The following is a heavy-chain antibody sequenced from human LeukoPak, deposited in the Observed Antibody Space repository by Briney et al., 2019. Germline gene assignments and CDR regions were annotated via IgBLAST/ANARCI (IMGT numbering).Heavy chain of an antibody. CDR1: GFTFSSYS. CDR2: ISSSSSYV. D-gene: IGHD2-21*01. V-gene: IGHV3-21*01. J-gene: IGHJ3*02. CDR3: ARDGGEGGASDI. Sequence: GGSLRLSCAASGFTFSSYSMNWVRQAPRKGLEWVSSISSSSSYVYYADSVKGRFTISRDNAKNSLYLQMNSLRAEDTAVYYCARDGGEGGASDIWGQGTMVTVSS.